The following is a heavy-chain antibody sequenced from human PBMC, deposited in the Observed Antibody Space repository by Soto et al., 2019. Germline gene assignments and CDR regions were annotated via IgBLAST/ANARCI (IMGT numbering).Heavy chain of an antibody. V-gene: IGHV3-74*01. Sequence: EVQLVESGGGLVQPGGSLRLSCAASGFTFSSYWMHWVRQAPGKGLVWVSRINSDGSSTSYADSVKGRFTISRDNAKNTLYLQMNSRRAEDTDVSYCARERGKAAAVHFDYWGQGTLVTVSS. J-gene: IGHJ4*02. CDR1: GFTFSSYW. D-gene: IGHD6-13*01. CDR2: INSDGSST. CDR3: ARERGKAAAVHFDY.